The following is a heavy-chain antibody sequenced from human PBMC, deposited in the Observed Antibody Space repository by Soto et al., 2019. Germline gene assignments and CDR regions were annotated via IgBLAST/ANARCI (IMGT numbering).Heavy chain of an antibody. D-gene: IGHD4-17*01. Sequence: EVQLLESGGGLVQPGGSLRLSCAASGFTFSTYAMIWVRQAPGKGLEWVSVITGSGGRTYYADSVKGRFTISRDTSKKTRFLQMNGLRAEDTAVYYCAKDRYGDYGGSVYWGQGTMVTVSS. CDR2: ITGSGGRT. CDR1: GFTFSTYA. J-gene: IGHJ4*02. CDR3: AKDRYGDYGGSVY. V-gene: IGHV3-23*01.